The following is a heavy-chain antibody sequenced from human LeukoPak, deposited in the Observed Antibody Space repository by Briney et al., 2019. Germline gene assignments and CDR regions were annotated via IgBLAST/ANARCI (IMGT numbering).Heavy chain of an antibody. CDR1: GFTFSNYY. J-gene: IGHJ4*02. V-gene: IGHV3-7*01. CDR3: AREDGYCSGGNCYSYFDS. CDR2: IKKTGSET. Sequence: GGSLRLSCAASGFTFSNYYMHWVRQAPGKGLEWVAYIKKTGSETYYVDSVKGRFTITRDNARNSLFLQMNSLRAEDTAVYYCAREDGYCSGGNCYSYFDSWGQGTLVTVSS. D-gene: IGHD2-15*01.